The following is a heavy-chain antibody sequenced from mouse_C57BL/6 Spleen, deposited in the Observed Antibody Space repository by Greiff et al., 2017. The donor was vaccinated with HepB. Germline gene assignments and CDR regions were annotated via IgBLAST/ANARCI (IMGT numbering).Heavy chain of an antibody. CDR1: GFNIKDDY. CDR2: IDPENGDT. J-gene: IGHJ2*01. CDR3: TTGTALDY. D-gene: IGHD4-1*01. V-gene: IGHV14-4*01. Sequence: VHVKQSGAELVRPGASVKLSCTASGFNIKDDYMHWVKQRPEQGLEWIGWIDPENGDTEYASKFQGKATITADTSSNTAYLQLSSLTSEDTAVYYCTTGTALDYWGQGTTLTVSS.